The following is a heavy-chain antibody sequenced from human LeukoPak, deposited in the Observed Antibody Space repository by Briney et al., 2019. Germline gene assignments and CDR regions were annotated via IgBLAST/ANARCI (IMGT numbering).Heavy chain of an antibody. CDR1: GFTSNNYA. V-gene: IGHV3-33*01. Sequence: GRSLRLSCAASGFTSNNYAMHWVRQAPGKGLEWVAIIWYDGSNKDYADSVKGRFTISRDNSKNTLYLQMNSLRAEETAVYYCARRGSDDASDIWGQGTMVTVSS. CDR3: ARRGSDDASDI. D-gene: IGHD2-15*01. CDR2: IWYDGSNK. J-gene: IGHJ3*02.